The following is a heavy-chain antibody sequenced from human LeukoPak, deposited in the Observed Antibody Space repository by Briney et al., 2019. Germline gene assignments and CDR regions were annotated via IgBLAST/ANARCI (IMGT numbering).Heavy chain of an antibody. CDR2: IHHSGRT. Sequence: TSETLSLTCAVSGGSISSSNWWNWVRQPPGKGLEWIGEIHHSGRTNYNPPLKSRVTISVDKSKNQFSLKLSSVTAADTAVYYCARLRGFGADYYYYYMDAWGKGTTVTVSS. V-gene: IGHV4-4*02. CDR3: ARLRGFGADYYYYYMDA. J-gene: IGHJ6*03. CDR1: GGSISSSNW. D-gene: IGHD3-10*01.